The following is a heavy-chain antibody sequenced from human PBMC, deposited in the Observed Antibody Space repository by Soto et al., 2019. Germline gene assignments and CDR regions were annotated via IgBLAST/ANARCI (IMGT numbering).Heavy chain of an antibody. CDR1: GFTFSSYE. Sequence: SLRLSCASSGFTFSSYEMNCVRQAPGKGLEWVSYISSSGSTIYHADSVKGRFTISRDNAKNSLYLQMNSLRAEDTAVYYCATTTVTDYYYGMDVWGQGTTVTVSS. J-gene: IGHJ6*02. CDR2: ISSSGSTI. V-gene: IGHV3-48*03. CDR3: ATTTVTDYYYGMDV. D-gene: IGHD4-17*01.